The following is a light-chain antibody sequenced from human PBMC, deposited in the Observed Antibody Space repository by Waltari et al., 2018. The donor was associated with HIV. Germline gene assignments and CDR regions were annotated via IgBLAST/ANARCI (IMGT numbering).Light chain of an antibody. Sequence: SYELTQPPSVSVSPGQPARITCSGVKLGDKYACWYQQKPGQSPVLVINQDTKRPSGIPERFSGSNSGNTATLTISGTQAMDEADYYCQAWDSSTMVFGGGTKLTVL. V-gene: IGLV3-1*01. CDR1: KLGDKY. J-gene: IGLJ2*01. CDR3: QAWDSSTMV. CDR2: QDT.